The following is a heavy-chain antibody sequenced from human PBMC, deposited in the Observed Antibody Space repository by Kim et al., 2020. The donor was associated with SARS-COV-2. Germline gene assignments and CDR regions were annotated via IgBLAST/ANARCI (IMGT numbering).Heavy chain of an antibody. CDR3: ARASSGYYSGYYFDY. V-gene: IGHV4-34*01. D-gene: IGHD3-22*01. Sequence: SETLSLTCAVYGGSFSGYYWSWIRQPPGKGLEWIGEINHSGSTNYNPSLKSRVTISVDTSKNQFSLKLSSVTAADTAVYYCARASSGYYSGYYFDYWVQGTLVTVSS. J-gene: IGHJ4*02. CDR1: GGSFSGYY. CDR2: INHSGST.